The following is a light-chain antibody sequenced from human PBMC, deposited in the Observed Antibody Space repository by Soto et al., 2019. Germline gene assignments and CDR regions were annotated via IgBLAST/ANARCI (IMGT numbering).Light chain of an antibody. Sequence: QAVVTQSPSASASLGASVKLTCTLSSGHSSYAIAWHQQQPEKGPRYLMKLNSDDSHSKGDGIPDRFSGSSSGAERYLTISSLQSEDEADYYCQTWGTGIGIFGTGTKLTVL. CDR3: QTWGTGIGI. CDR2: LNSDDSH. CDR1: SGHSSYA. J-gene: IGLJ1*01. V-gene: IGLV4-69*01.